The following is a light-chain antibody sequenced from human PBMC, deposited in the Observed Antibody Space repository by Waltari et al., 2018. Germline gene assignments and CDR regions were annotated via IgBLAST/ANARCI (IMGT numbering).Light chain of an antibody. Sequence: QSALTHPASVSASPGQSITISCTGTSRDIGSYDLVSWYQQHPGKAPKLIVYAVRERPSGVSSRFSGSKSGNTASLTISGLQAEDEADYYCSSAGDGTLLFGGGTKLTVL. CDR2: AVR. V-gene: IGLV2-23*02. CDR1: SRDIGSYDL. J-gene: IGLJ3*02. CDR3: CSSAGDGTLL.